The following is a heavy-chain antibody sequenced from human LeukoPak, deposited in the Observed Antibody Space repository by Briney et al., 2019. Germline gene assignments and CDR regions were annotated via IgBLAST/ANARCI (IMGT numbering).Heavy chain of an antibody. D-gene: IGHD3-3*01. CDR1: GFDFSSNW. CDR3: AKDHYWSIDY. Sequence: PGGSLRLSCAASGFDFSSNWMHWDRHAPGQGLVWVSRIKGDGISTNYADSVKGRFTISRDIAKNTLYLQMNSPRAEDTGVYYCAKDHYWSIDYWGRGTLVTVSS. J-gene: IGHJ4*02. CDR2: IKGDGIST. V-gene: IGHV3-74*01.